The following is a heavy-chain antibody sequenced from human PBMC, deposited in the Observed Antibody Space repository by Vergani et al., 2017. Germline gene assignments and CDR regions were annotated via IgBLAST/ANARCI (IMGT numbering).Heavy chain of an antibody. Sequence: ELQGLGSGGGLVQPGGSLRLSCAASGVTFDNYAMSWVRQAPGKGLEWVSGISCMGISTYYADSVKGRFIISRNNSKNTLYLEMNSLRVEDTAVYYCAKEPKHIGEATTFLDYWGQGTMVTVSS. J-gene: IGHJ4*02. D-gene: IGHD1-26*01. V-gene: IGHV3-23*01. CDR1: GVTFDNYA. CDR2: ISCMGIST. CDR3: AKEPKHIGEATTFLDY.